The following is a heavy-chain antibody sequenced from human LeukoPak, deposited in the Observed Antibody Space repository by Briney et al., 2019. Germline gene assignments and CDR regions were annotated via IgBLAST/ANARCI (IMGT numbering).Heavy chain of an antibody. V-gene: IGHV4-34*01. D-gene: IGHD2-2*01. Sequence: PSETLSLTCGVYGGSFSGYYWYWIRQPPGKGLEWIGEINHSGSTNYNPSLKSRVTISVDTSKNQFSLKLSSVTAADTAVYYCATWDKGVPASGQPQRTEYFQHWGQGTLVTVSS. J-gene: IGHJ1*01. CDR1: GGSFSGYY. CDR3: ATWDKGVPASGQPQRTEYFQH. CDR2: INHSGST.